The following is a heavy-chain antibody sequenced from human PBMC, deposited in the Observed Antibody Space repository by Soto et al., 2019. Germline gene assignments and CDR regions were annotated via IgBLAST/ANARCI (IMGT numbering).Heavy chain of an antibody. CDR1: GFSFSSYW. CDR3: ATTKFELLRGQFDP. V-gene: IGHV3-7*01. CDR2: IKQDGSAK. J-gene: IGHJ5*02. D-gene: IGHD2-21*02. Sequence: GGSLRLSCAASGFSFSSYWMTWVRQAPGKGLEWVANIKQDGSAKYYVDSVKGRFTISRDNAKNSLYLEMNNLRVEDTAVYYCATTKFELLRGQFDPWGQGTQVTVSS.